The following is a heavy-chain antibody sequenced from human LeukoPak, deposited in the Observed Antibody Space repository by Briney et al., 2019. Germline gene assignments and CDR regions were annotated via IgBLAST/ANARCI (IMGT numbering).Heavy chain of an antibody. CDR3: ARDRSDILTGYNDAFDI. CDR1: GFTVSSNY. CDR2: SYSGGST. Sequence: GGSLRLSCAASGFTVSSNYMSWVRQAPGKGLEWVSVSYSGGSTYYADSVKGRFTISRDNSKNTLYLQMNSLRAEDTAVYYCARDRSDILTGYNDAFDIWGQGTMVTVSS. D-gene: IGHD3-9*01. V-gene: IGHV3-66*01. J-gene: IGHJ3*02.